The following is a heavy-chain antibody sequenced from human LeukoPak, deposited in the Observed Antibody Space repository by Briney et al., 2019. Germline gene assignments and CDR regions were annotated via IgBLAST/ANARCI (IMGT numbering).Heavy chain of an antibody. J-gene: IGHJ4*02. CDR2: ISYSGST. CDR3: ARGQAALWFGEL. V-gene: IGHV4-59*01. Sequence: PGGSLRLSCAASGFTFSSYAMSWIRQPPGKGLEWIGHISYSGSTNYNPSLKSRVTISLDTSKNQLSLKLSSVTTADTAVYYCARGQAALWFGELWGQGTLVTVSS. CDR1: GFTFSSYA. D-gene: IGHD3-10*01.